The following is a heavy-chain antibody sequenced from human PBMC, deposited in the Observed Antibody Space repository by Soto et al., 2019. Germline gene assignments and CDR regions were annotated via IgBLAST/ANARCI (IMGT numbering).Heavy chain of an antibody. D-gene: IGHD3-22*01. CDR3: ARGVYYDSRGYYFFF. Sequence: SVKVSCKASGGTFSRYALSWVRQAPGQGPEWMGGIVPMFGTANYAQKFQGRVTITADESTSTAYMQLSSLRSEDTAGYYCARGVYYDSRGYYFFFWGQGTLVTVSS. CDR1: GGTFSRYA. J-gene: IGHJ4*02. V-gene: IGHV1-69*13. CDR2: IVPMFGTA.